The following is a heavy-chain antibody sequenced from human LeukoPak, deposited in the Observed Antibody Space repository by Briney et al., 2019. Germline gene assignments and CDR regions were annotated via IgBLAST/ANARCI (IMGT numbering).Heavy chain of an antibody. J-gene: IGHJ5*02. V-gene: IGHV5-51*01. CDR2: IYPGDSDT. CDR1: W. CDR3: ARPPYDSSGYYP. D-gene: IGHD3-22*01. Sequence: WIXXVRQMPXXXLEWMGIIYPGDSDTRYSPSFQGQVTISADKSISTAYLQWSSLKASDTAMYYCARPPYDSSGYYPWGQGTLVTVSS.